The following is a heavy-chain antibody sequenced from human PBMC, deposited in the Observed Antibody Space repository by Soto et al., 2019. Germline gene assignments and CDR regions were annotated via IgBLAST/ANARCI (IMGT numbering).Heavy chain of an antibody. CDR2: IHPNSGGT. V-gene: IGHV1-2*04. D-gene: IGHD6-13*01. Sequence: QVQLVQSGAEVKKPGASVKVSCKASGYTFTGYYMHWVRQAPGQGLEWIGWIHPNSGGTNYAQKFQDWVTMTRDTSISTAYMELSRLRADDTAVYYCARGGHSSSWYPPGGWFDPWGQGTLVTVSS. J-gene: IGHJ5*02. CDR1: GYTFTGYY. CDR3: ARGGHSSSWYPPGGWFDP.